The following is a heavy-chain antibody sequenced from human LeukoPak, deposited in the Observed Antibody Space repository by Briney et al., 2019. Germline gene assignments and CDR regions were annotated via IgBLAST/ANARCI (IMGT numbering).Heavy chain of an antibody. V-gene: IGHV6-1*01. Sequence: SRTLSLTCAISGDSVSSNSGTWTWIRQSPSRGLEWLGRTYYRSKWYNDYAVSVKSRITINPDTSKNQFSLQLNSVTPEDTAVYYCARGSSSSRWYFDYWGQGTLVTVSS. CDR1: GDSVSSNSGT. J-gene: IGHJ4*02. D-gene: IGHD6-13*01. CDR3: ARGSSSSRWYFDY. CDR2: TYYRSKWYN.